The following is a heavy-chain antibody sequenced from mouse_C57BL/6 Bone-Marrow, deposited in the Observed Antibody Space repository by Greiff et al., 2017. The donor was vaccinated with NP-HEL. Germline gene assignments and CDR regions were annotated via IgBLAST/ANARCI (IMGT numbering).Heavy chain of an antibody. CDR2: IDPETGGT. J-gene: IGHJ2*01. V-gene: IGHV1-15*01. CDR1: GYTFTDYE. D-gene: IGHD1-1*01. Sequence: VQLQQSGAELVRPGASVTLSCKASGYTFTDYEMHWVKQTPVHGLEWIGAIDPETGGTAYNQKFKAKAILTADKSSSTAYMELRSLTSEDSAVYYCTRHGSRGFDYWGQGTTLTVSS. CDR3: TRHGSRGFDY.